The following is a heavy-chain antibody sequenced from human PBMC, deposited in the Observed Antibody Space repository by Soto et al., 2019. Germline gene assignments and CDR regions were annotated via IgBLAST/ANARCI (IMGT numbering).Heavy chain of an antibody. Sequence: QVQLVQSGAEVKKPGASVKVSCKASGYTFTSYGISWGRQAPGQGLEWMGWISAYNGNTNYAQKRQGRVTMTTDTSTSTAYMELRSLRSDDTAVYYCARQSGYDDGVSTLYYYMDVWGKGTTVTVSS. CDR3: ARQSGYDDGVSTLYYYMDV. J-gene: IGHJ6*03. D-gene: IGHD5-12*01. V-gene: IGHV1-18*01. CDR1: GYTFTSYG. CDR2: ISAYNGNT.